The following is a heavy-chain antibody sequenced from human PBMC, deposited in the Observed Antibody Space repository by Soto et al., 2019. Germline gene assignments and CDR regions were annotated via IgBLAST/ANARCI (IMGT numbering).Heavy chain of an antibody. Sequence: GGSLRLSCAASGFTFSSYGMHWVRQAPGKGLEWVAVISYDGSNKYYADSVKGRFTISRDNSKNTLYLQMNSLRAEDTAVYYCAKLTAEQQLDATDYWGQGTLVTVSS. CDR2: ISYDGSNK. V-gene: IGHV3-30*18. D-gene: IGHD6-13*01. CDR1: GFTFSSYG. CDR3: AKLTAEQQLDATDY. J-gene: IGHJ4*02.